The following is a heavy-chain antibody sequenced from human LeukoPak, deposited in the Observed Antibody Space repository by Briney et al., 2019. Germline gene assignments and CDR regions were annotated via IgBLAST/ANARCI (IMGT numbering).Heavy chain of an antibody. J-gene: IGHJ4*02. Sequence: GGSLRLSCAASGFTFSDYYMSWVRQAPGKGLEWVSAISGSGGSTYYADSVKGRFTISRDNSKNTLYLQMNSLRAEDTAVYYCAKDEPYPYDSSGYYNYWGQGTLVTVSS. CDR2: ISGSGGST. V-gene: IGHV3-23*01. D-gene: IGHD3-22*01. CDR3: AKDEPYPYDSSGYYNY. CDR1: GFTFSDYY.